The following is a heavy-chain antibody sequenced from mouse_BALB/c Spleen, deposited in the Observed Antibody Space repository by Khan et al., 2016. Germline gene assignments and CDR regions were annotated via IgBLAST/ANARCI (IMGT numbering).Heavy chain of an antibody. J-gene: IGHJ2*01. Sequence: EVQLQESGPSLVKPSQTLSLTCSVTGDSITSGYWNWIRKFPGNKLEYMGYISYSGSTYYNPSLKSRISITRDTSKSQYYLQLNSVTTEDTATYSMPLHISRLPISRSTTKSTSYLRFNSGITEDTATYYCAGYYGHFFDYWGQGTTLTVSS. V-gene: IGHV3-8*02. CDR3: PLHISRLPISRSTTKSTSYLRFNSGITEDTATYYCAGYYGHFFDY. D-gene: IGHD2-1*01. CDR1: GDSITSGY. CDR2: ISYSGST.